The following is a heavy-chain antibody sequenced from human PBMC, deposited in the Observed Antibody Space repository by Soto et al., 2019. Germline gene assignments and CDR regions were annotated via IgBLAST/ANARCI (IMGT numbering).Heavy chain of an antibody. J-gene: IGHJ4*02. V-gene: IGHV3-23*01. CDR2: ISGSGGST. Sequence: GGSLRLSCGASGFTFSSYAMSWVRQAPGKGLAWVSAISGSGGSTSYADYMKGRFTISRVKAKNTLYLQMNSLRTEDTKLYYCLKNTEKTHDYLVQGTLTTVSS. CDR1: GFTFSSYA. CDR3: LKNTEKTHDY.